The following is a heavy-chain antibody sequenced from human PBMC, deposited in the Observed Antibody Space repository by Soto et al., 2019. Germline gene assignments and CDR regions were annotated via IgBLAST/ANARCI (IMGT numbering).Heavy chain of an antibody. Sequence: GGSLRLSCAASGFTVSSNYMSWVRQAPGKGLEWVSVIYSGGSTYYADSVKGRFTISRDNSKNTLYLQMNSLRAEDTAVYYCARDKVGATGWFDPWGQGTLVTVSS. CDR3: ARDKVGATGWFDP. CDR1: GFTVSSNY. V-gene: IGHV3-66*01. CDR2: IYSGGST. J-gene: IGHJ5*02. D-gene: IGHD1-26*01.